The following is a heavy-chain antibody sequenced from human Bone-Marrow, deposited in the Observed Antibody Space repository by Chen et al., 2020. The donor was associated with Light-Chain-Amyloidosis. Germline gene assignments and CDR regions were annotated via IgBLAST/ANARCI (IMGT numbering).Heavy chain of an antibody. J-gene: IGHJ4*02. CDR1: GFTFNNYA. CDR2: FSGGLSTT. V-gene: IGHV3-23*01. Sequence: EVQLLESGGDLVQPGGSLRLSCAAYGFTFNNYAMSWVRQAPGKGLGFVSTFSGGLSTTYYADSVKGRFTVSRDNSNNTLYLQMSSLRAEDTAIYYCARGSAATCSGARCYYFDYWGQGTLVTVSS. D-gene: IGHD2-15*01. CDR3: ARGSAATCSGARCYYFDY.